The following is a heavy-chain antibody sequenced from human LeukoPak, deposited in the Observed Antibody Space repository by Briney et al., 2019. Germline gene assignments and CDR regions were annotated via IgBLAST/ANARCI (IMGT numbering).Heavy chain of an antibody. Sequence: PGGSLRLSCAGSGFTFSRYGMPWVRQAPGKGLEYVSAISSDGGSTYYANSVKGRFTISRDNSKNTLYLQMGSLRAEDMAVYYCASRYCSSTSCNQFDYWGQGTLVTVSS. J-gene: IGHJ4*02. CDR2: ISSDGGST. CDR1: GFTFSRYG. V-gene: IGHV3-64*01. CDR3: ASRYCSSTSCNQFDY. D-gene: IGHD2-2*01.